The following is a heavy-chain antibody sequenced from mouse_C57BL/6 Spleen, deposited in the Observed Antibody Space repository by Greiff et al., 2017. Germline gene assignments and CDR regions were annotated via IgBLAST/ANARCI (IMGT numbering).Heavy chain of an antibody. J-gene: IGHJ2*01. CDR2: IYPGDGDT. V-gene: IGHV1-82*01. CDR3: ARDRFDY. Sequence: VQLQESGPELVKPGASVKISCKASGYAFSSSWMNWVKQRPGKGLEWIGRIYPGDGDTNYNGKFKGKATLTADKSSSTAYMQLSSLTSEDSAVYFCARDRFDYWGQGTTLTVSS. CDR1: GYAFSSSW.